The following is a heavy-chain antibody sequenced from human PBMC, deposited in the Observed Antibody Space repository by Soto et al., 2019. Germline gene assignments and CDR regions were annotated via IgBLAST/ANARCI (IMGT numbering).Heavy chain of an antibody. V-gene: IGHV1-69*02. CDR2: IIPILGIA. J-gene: IGHJ4*02. D-gene: IGHD2-15*01. CDR3: ARTVPNCSGGSCYRTNFDY. Sequence: ASVKVSCKASGGTFSSYTISWVRQAPGQGLEWMGRIIPILGIANYAQKFQGRVTITADKSTSTAYMELSSLRSEDTAVYYCARTVPNCSGGSCYRTNFDYWGQGTLVTVSS. CDR1: GGTFSSYT.